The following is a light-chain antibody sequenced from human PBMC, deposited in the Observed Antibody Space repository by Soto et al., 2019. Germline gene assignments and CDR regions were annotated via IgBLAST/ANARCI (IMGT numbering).Light chain of an antibody. Sequence: NVLTQSPGTLALFPGERATLSCRASQSIDSISLAWYQHKPGQAPRLLIYGASSRSTAIPDRFSGSGSGTDFTLTISRLEPGDFAVYYCQHYDSSPLIFGGGTKVDTK. J-gene: IGKJ4*01. CDR1: QSIDSIS. V-gene: IGKV3-20*01. CDR2: GAS. CDR3: QHYDSSPLI.